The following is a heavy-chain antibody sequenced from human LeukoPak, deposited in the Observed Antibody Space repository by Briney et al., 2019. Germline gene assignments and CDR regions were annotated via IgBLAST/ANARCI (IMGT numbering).Heavy chain of an antibody. CDR2: IYTSGST. J-gene: IGHJ4*02. CDR3: ARGIRGAADY. D-gene: IGHD3-16*01. Sequence: SETLSLICTVSGDSISSYYWSWIRQPAGKGLEWIGRIYTSGSTNYNPSLKSRLAMSLDTSKNQFSLNLNSVTAADTAVYYCARGIRGAADYWGQGTLVTVSS. V-gene: IGHV4-4*07. CDR1: GDSISSYY.